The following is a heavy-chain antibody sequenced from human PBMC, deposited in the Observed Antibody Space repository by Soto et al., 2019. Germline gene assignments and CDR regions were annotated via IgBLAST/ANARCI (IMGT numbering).Heavy chain of an antibody. CDR3: ARAQTVGATASAADFDY. CDR2: IIPIFGTA. V-gene: IGHV1-69*18. D-gene: IGHD1-26*01. J-gene: IGHJ4*02. CDR1: GGTFSRYA. Sequence: QVQLVQSGAAVKKPGSSVKVSCKASGGTFSRYAISWVRQAPGQGLEWMGRIIPIFGTANYAQKFQGRVTITADESTSTAYMELTSLRSEDTAVYYCARAQTVGATASAADFDYWGQGTLVTVSS.